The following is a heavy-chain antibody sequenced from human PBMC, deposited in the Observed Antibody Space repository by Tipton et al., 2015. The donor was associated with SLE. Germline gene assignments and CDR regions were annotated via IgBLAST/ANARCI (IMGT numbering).Heavy chain of an antibody. D-gene: IGHD2-15*01. J-gene: IGHJ6*02. CDR2: IYSGSNT. CDR1: GFTFRNYA. Sequence: SLRLSCAASGFTFRNYAMSWVRQAPGKGLQWVSLIYSGSNTYYVDSVKGRFTISRDNSKNTLYLQMNSLRAEDTAVYYCARNLLPDYYGMDVWGQGTTVTVSS. V-gene: IGHV3-23*03. CDR3: ARNLLPDYYGMDV.